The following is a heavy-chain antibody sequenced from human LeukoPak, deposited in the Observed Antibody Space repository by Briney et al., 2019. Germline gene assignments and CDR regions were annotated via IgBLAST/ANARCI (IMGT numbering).Heavy chain of an antibody. CDR1: GFTVSSNY. CDR3: AKVGQWLLPYYFDY. V-gene: IGHV3-53*01. J-gene: IGHJ4*02. D-gene: IGHD3-22*01. Sequence: GGSLRLSCAASGFTVSSNYMSWVRQAPGKGLEWVSVIYSGGSTYYADSVKGRFTISRDNSKNTLYLQMNSLRAEDTAVYYCAKVGQWLLPYYFDYWGQGTLVIVSS. CDR2: IYSGGST.